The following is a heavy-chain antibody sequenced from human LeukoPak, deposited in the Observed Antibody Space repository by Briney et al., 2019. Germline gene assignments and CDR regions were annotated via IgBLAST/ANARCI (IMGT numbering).Heavy chain of an antibody. J-gene: IGHJ4*02. CDR1: GFPFSTYG. Sequence: GGSLRLFCAASGFPFSTYGMHWVRQAPGKGLEGVAVISYDGSNKYYADSVKRRFTISRDNSKNTLYLQMNSLRAEDTAVYYCAKDPTLGYYYDSSGYLGYPDYWGQGTLVTVSS. CDR3: AKDPTLGYYYDSSGYLGYPDY. D-gene: IGHD3-22*01. CDR2: ISYDGSNK. V-gene: IGHV3-30*18.